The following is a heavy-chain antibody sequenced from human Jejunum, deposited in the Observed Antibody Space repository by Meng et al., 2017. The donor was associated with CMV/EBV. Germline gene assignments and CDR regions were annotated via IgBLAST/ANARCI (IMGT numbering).Heavy chain of an antibody. D-gene: IGHD2-15*01. J-gene: IGHJ6*02. Sequence: WVRQAPGKGLEWVGRIRSKAKSYATAYAASVEGRFTISRDDSKNTAYLQMNSLKTEDTAVYYCTRRTFCSGGSCYPDYYHYDMDVWGQGTLVTVSS. CDR2: IRSKAKSYAT. V-gene: IGHV3-73*01. CDR3: TRRTFCSGGSCYPDYYHYDMDV.